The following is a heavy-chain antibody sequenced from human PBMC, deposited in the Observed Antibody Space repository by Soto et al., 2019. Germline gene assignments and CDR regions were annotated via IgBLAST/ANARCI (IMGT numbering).Heavy chain of an antibody. J-gene: IGHJ4*02. D-gene: IGHD2-21*01. CDR1: GYIFIHYY. Sequence: GPSVRVSSKASGYIFIHYYIHWVRQAPGQGLEWMAIINPNGGSTNYAQKFQGRVTMTSDTSTSPVSLELTSLGSDATAVYFCARSLLQGDFWGQGTLVTVSS. CDR2: INPNGGST. V-gene: IGHV1-46*01. CDR3: ARSLLQGDF.